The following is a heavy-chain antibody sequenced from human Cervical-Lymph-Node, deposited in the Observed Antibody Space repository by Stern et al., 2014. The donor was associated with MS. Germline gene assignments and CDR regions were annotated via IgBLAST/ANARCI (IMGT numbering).Heavy chain of an antibody. V-gene: IGHV1-2*02. D-gene: IGHD1-26*01. Sequence: VQLVESGAEVERPGASVKVSCKASGYTFTAYLLHLVRQAPGQGLEWMGWISPKTGSATYAQKFQDRVTMTRDTSINTGYMEVSSLRSDDTAVYYCARDRGSYSDYWGQGTLVAVSS. J-gene: IGHJ4*02. CDR2: ISPKTGSA. CDR3: ARDRGSYSDY. CDR1: GYTFTAYL.